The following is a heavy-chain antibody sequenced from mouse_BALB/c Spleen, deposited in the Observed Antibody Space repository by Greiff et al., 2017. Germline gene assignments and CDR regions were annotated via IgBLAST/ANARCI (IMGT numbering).Heavy chain of an antibody. CDR3: ARQEAYYGSSPFAY. D-gene: IGHD1-1*01. Sequence: EVQGVESGGGLVKPGGSLKLSCAASGFTFSSYTMSWVRQTPEKRLEWVAYISNGGGSTYYPDTVKGRFTISRDNAKNTLYLQMSSLKSEDTAMYYCARQEAYYGSSPFAYWGQGTLVTVSA. CDR1: GFTFSSYT. CDR2: ISNGGGST. V-gene: IGHV5-12-2*01. J-gene: IGHJ3*01.